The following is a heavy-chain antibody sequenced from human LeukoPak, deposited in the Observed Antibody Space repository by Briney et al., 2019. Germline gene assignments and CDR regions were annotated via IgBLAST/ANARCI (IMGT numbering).Heavy chain of an antibody. Sequence: GGSLRLSCAASGFTFNTYWMTWVRQAPGKGLEWVANIKQDGSEKYYVDSVKGRFTISRDNAKNSLYLQMNSLRAEDTAVYYCARDDEYYDFWSGYYKGKDYWGQGTLVTVSS. CDR1: GFTFNTYW. CDR3: ARDDEYYDFWSGYYKGKDY. J-gene: IGHJ4*02. V-gene: IGHV3-7*01. CDR2: IKQDGSEK. D-gene: IGHD3-3*01.